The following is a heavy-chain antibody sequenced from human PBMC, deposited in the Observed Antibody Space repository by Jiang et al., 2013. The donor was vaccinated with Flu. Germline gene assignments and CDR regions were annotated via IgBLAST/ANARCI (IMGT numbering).Heavy chain of an antibody. CDR1: GYNFANYW. J-gene: IGHJ3*02. Sequence: YGAEVKKPGESLKISCKGSGYNFANYWVGWVRQMPGKGLEWMGIIYPGDSDTRYSPSFQGQVTISADKSTTTAYLQWSSLKASDTAIYYCAATYYYESTGHYFRDAFKSWGQGTSRSPSLQ. CDR2: IYPGDSDT. V-gene: IGHV5-51*01. D-gene: IGHD3-22*01. CDR3: AATYYYESTGHYFRDAFKS.